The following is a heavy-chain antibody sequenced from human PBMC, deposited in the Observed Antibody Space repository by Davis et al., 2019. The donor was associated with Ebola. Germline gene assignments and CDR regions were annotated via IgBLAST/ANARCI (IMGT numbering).Heavy chain of an antibody. J-gene: IGHJ4*02. V-gene: IGHV1-18*01. Sequence: ASVKVSCKTSGYTFTSYGISWVRQAPGQGLEWVGWINTHNGNTNLAQKLHDRVTLTTDTSTSTAYMEMRNLRSDDTAVYYCARDLVSGWYICDSWGQGTLVTVSS. CDR1: GYTFTSYG. CDR3: ARDLVSGWYICDS. CDR2: INTHNGNT. D-gene: IGHD6-19*01.